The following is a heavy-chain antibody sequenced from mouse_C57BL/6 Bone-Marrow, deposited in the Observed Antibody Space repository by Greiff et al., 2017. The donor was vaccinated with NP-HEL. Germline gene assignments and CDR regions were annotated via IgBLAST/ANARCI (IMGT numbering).Heavy chain of an antibody. J-gene: IGHJ3*01. CDR1: GYTFTDYA. V-gene: IGHV1-67*01. CDR3: ARRLRYLAWFAY. Sequence: QVQLQQSGPELVRPGVSVKISCKGSGYTFTDYAMHWVKQSHAKSLEWIGVISTYYGDASYNQKFKDKATMTVAKSSSTAYMELARLTSEDSAVYYCARRLRYLAWFAYWGQGTLVTVSA. D-gene: IGHD1-1*01. CDR2: ISTYYGDA.